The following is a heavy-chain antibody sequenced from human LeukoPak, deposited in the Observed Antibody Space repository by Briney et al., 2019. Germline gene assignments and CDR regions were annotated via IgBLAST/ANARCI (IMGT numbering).Heavy chain of an antibody. CDR2: IYRDGDT. CDR1: GFALSTYD. V-gene: IGHV3-13*01. CDR3: ASETDTTMRD. J-gene: IGHJ4*02. Sequence: GGSLRLSCAASGFALSTYDMHWVRQPTGEGLEWVSIIYRDGDTYYPGSVKGRFTISRDNAKNSLYLQMNSLRVEDSAVYYCASETDTTMRDWGQGTLVTVSS. D-gene: IGHD5-18*01.